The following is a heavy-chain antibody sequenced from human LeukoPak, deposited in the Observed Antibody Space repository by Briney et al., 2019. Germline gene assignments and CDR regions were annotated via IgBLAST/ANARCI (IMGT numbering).Heavy chain of an antibody. CDR3: ARVASTVVDWFDP. J-gene: IGHJ5*02. CDR1: GGSISSHY. D-gene: IGHD4-23*01. Sequence: PSETLSLTCTVSGGSISSHYWSWIRQPPGKGLEWIGYIYYSGSTNYNPSLKSRVTISVDTSKNQFSLKLSSVTAADTAVYYCARVASTVVDWFDPWAREPWSPSPQ. CDR2: IYYSGST. V-gene: IGHV4-59*11.